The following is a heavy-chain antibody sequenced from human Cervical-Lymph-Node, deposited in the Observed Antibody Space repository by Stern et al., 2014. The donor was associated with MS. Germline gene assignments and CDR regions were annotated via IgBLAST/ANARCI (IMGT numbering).Heavy chain of an antibody. CDR3: ARRGGYSYGYDYYYGMDV. V-gene: IGHV4-61*02. CDR1: GGSISSGSYY. CDR2: VYTGGST. Sequence: QLQLQESGPGLVKPSQTLSLTCTVSGGSISSGSYYWSWIRQPAGKGLEWIGRVYTGGSTNYTPSLKSRVTISVDPSKNQFSLKLSSVTAADTAVYYCARRGGYSYGYDYYYGMDVWGQGTTVTVSS. J-gene: IGHJ6*02. D-gene: IGHD5-18*01.